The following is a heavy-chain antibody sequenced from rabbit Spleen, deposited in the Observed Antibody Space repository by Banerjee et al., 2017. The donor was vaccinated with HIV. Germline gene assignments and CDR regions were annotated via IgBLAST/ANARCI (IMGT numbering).Heavy chain of an antibody. CDR1: GVSFSSSSY. D-gene: IGHD1-1*01. Sequence: QSLEESGGGLVKPGASLTLTCTASGVSFSSSSYMCWVRQAPGKGLEWIACIDAGGSGFTYFATWAKGRFTCSKTSSTTVTLQMTRLTAADTATYFCARDTSSSFSSYGMDLWGQGTLVTVS. CDR2: IDAGGSGFT. CDR3: ARDTSSSFSSYGMDL. J-gene: IGHJ3*01. V-gene: IGHV1S40*01.